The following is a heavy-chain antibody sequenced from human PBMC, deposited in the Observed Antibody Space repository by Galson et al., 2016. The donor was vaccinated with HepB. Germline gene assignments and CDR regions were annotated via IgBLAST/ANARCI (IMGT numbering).Heavy chain of an antibody. V-gene: IGHV3-30-3*01. CDR2: ISYDGNNK. D-gene: IGHD6-13*01. J-gene: IGHJ4*02. CDR1: GFTFSSYA. CDR3: ARDRGRSSWYSNVDY. Sequence: SLRLSCAASGFTFSSYAMHWVRQAPGKGLEWVAIISYDGNNKYYADSVKGRFTISRDNSKNTLYVQMSSLRPEDTAVYYCARDRGRSSWYSNVDYWGQGTLVTVSS.